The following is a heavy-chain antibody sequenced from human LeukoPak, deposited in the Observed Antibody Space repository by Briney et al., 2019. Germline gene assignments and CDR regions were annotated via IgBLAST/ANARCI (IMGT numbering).Heavy chain of an antibody. CDR2: ISPSSTYI. D-gene: IGHD3-16*01. J-gene: IGHJ4*02. V-gene: IGHV3-21*06. Sequence: GGSLRLSCAASGFTFSSFKMTWVRQAPGKGLEWVASISPSSTYIYYGESLKGRVTVSRDNAKSLLFLHMSSLRPDDTAVYYCARDFTGGEYFDSWGQGALVSVSS. CDR3: ARDFTGGEYFDS. CDR1: GFTFSSFK.